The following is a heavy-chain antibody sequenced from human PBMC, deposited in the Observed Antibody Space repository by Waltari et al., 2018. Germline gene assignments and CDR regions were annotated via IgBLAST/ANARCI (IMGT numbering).Heavy chain of an antibody. V-gene: IGHV3-30-3*01. CDR3: AADPEGPLGRFLDY. CDR1: YFNFSNYA. J-gene: IGHJ4*02. Sequence: QVQPVESGGGVVQPGPSLRLSGSASYFNFSNYAMNWVRQAPGKGLEWVALISYDGSNKYYADSVQGRFTISRDNSRSTVYLQLNSLRAEDTAVYYCAADPEGPLGRFLDYWGQGTLVTVSS. D-gene: IGHD3-16*01. CDR2: ISYDGSNK.